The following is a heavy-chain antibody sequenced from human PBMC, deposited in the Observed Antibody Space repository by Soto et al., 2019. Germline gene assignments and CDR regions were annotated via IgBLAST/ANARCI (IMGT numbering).Heavy chain of an antibody. CDR3: AREGIVGDTRGYYFDY. V-gene: IGHV3-30-3*01. J-gene: IGHJ4*02. CDR1: GFTFSNYA. D-gene: IGHD1-26*01. CDR2: TSSDGSDK. Sequence: PGGSLRLSCTASGFTFSNYAMHWVRQAPGKGLEWVAFTSSDGSDKNYADSARGRFTISRDNSKNTLYLQMNSLRAEDTAVYYCAREGIVGDTRGYYFDYWGQGTLVTVSS.